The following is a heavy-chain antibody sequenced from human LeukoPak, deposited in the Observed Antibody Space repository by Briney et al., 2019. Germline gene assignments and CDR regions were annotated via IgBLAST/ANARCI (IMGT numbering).Heavy chain of an antibody. V-gene: IGHV3-21*01. CDR3: ARTPRDDDAFDI. CDR1: GFTFSSYS. J-gene: IGHJ3*02. CDR2: ISSSSSYI. Sequence: NPGGSLRLSCAASGFTFSSYSMNWVRQAPGKGLEWVSSISSSSSYIYYADSVKGRFTISRDNAKNSLYLQMNSLRAEDTAVYYCARTPRDDDAFDIWGQGTMVTVSS.